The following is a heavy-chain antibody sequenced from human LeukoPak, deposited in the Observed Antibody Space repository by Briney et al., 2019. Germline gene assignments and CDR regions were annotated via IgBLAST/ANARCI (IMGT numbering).Heavy chain of an antibody. J-gene: IGHJ4*02. CDR1: GFTFSSYG. CDR3: AKGRSIAVAGTPFDY. CDR2: IWYDGSNK. D-gene: IGHD6-19*01. Sequence: GRSLRLXCAASGFTFSSYGMHWVRQAPGKGLEWVAVIWYDGSNKYYADSVKGRFTISRDNSKNTLYLQMNSLRAEDTAVYYCAKGRSIAVAGTPFDYWGQGTLVTVSS. V-gene: IGHV3-33*06.